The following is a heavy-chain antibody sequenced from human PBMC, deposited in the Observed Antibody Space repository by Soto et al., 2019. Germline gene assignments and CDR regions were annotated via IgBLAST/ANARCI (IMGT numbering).Heavy chain of an antibody. CDR2: INAGNGNT. D-gene: IGHD2-2*01. CDR1: GYTFTSYA. V-gene: IGHV1-3*01. J-gene: IGHJ6*02. Sequence: EASVKVSCKASGYTFTSYAMHWVRQAPGQRLEWMGWINAGNGNTKYSQKFQGRVTITRDTSASTAYMELSSLRSEDTAVYYCAKGNIVVVPAAYPFGMDVWGQGTTVTVSS. CDR3: AKGNIVVVPAAYPFGMDV.